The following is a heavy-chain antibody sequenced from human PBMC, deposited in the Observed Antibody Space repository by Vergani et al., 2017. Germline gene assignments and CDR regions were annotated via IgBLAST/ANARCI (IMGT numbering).Heavy chain of an antibody. Sequence: QVQLVQSGAAVKKPGSSVTVSCKASGDTFSNYAITWVRQAPGQGLQWMGRMIPTFDSKNYAPRFQGRVTLTADASASTAYMELTSLTSEDTAVYFCARGASYFDSGGYADTWGQGTLVTVS. J-gene: IGHJ5*02. V-gene: IGHV1-69*18. D-gene: IGHD3-22*01. CDR3: ARGASYFDSGGYADT. CDR2: MIPTFDSK. CDR1: GDTFSNYA.